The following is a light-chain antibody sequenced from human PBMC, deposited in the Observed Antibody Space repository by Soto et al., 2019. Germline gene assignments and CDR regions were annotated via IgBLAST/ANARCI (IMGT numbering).Light chain of an antibody. V-gene: IGKV2-28*01. CDR3: MQALQTRT. CDR2: LGS. J-gene: IGKJ1*01. Sequence: IVMTQSPLSLPLTPGEPAPISCRSSQSPLHSNGYNYLDWYLQKPGQSPQLLIYLGSNRASGVPDRFSGSGSGTDFTLKISRVEAEDVGVYYCMQALQTRTFGQGTKV. CDR1: QSPLHSNGYNY.